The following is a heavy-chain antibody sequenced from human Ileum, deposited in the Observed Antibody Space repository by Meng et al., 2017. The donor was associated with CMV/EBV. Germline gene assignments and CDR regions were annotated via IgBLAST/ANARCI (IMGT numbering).Heavy chain of an antibody. CDR3: ARNYRDY. V-gene: IGHV1-2*06. CDR1: GYTFTDYY. J-gene: IGHJ4*02. D-gene: IGHD3-10*01. Sequence: SGKVSCKASGYTFTDYYMHWVRQAPGQGLEWMGRIHPNSGDTVYAQKFQGRVTLTRDTSISTAYMEVSSLRSDDTAVYYCARNYRDYWGQGTLVTVSS. CDR2: IHPNSGDT.